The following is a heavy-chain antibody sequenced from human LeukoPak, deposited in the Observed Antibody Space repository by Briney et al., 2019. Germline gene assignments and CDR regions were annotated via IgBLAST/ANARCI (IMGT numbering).Heavy chain of an antibody. V-gene: IGHV3-15*01. Sequence: PGGSLRLSCAASGFTFSNAWMSWVRQAPGKGLEWVGRIKSKTDGGTTDYAAPVKGRCDISRDDSKNTLYLQMNSLKTEDTAVYYCTRDRRYYDILTAYSYYFDYWGQGTLVTVSS. J-gene: IGHJ4*02. CDR3: TRDRRYYDILTAYSYYFDY. CDR1: GFTFSNAW. CDR2: IKSKTDGGTT. D-gene: IGHD3-9*01.